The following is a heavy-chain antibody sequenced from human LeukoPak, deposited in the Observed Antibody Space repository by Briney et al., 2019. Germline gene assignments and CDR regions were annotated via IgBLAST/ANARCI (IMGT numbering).Heavy chain of an antibody. CDR1: GFYYNNYG. Sequence: GGSLRLSCVASGFYYNNYGMNWVRQAPGKGLEWVSSISSSSSYIYYADSVKGRFTISRDNAKNSLYLQMNSLRAEDTAVYYCARLTYSSGWYYFDYWGQGTLVTVSS. CDR2: ISSSSSYI. D-gene: IGHD6-19*01. J-gene: IGHJ4*02. V-gene: IGHV3-21*01. CDR3: ARLTYSSGWYYFDY.